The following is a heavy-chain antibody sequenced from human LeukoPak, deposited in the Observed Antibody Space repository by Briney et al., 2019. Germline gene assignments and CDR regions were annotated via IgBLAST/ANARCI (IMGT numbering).Heavy chain of an antibody. CDR2: IKQDESEK. D-gene: IGHD2-15*01. CDR1: GFTFSSYW. Sequence: GGSLRLSCAASGFTFSSYWMTWVRQAPGKGLEWVANIKQDESEKHYVDSVKGRFTISRDNAKNSLYLQMNSLRAEDTAVYYCAKSKEDCCGSFDPWGQGTLVTVSS. V-gene: IGHV3-7*03. J-gene: IGHJ5*02. CDR3: AKSKEDCCGSFDP.